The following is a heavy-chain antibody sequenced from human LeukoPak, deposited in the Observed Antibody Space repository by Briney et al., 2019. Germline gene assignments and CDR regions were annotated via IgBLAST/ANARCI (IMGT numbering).Heavy chain of an antibody. CDR2: IRYDGSNK. J-gene: IGHJ1*01. Sequence: PGGSLRLSCAASGFTFSSYGMHWVRQAPGKGLEWVAFIRYDGSNKYYADSVKGRFTISRDNSKNTLYLQMNSLRAEDTAVYYCAKDPYSSSWYDAEYFQHWGQGTLVTVSS. CDR1: GFTFSSYG. CDR3: AKDPYSSSWYDAEYFQH. D-gene: IGHD6-13*01. V-gene: IGHV3-30*02.